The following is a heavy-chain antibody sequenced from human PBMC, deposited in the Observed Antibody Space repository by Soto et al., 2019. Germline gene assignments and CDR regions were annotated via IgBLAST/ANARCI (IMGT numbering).Heavy chain of an antibody. J-gene: IGHJ4*02. Sequence: SETLSLTCTVSGGSISSYYCGWIRQPPGKGLEWIGSIYYRGNTYYNPSLKSRVTISVDTSKDQFSLKLSSVTAADTAVYYCAREGGGYCSGGSCQVAYWGQGTLVTVSS. V-gene: IGHV4-39*02. CDR2: IYYRGNT. CDR1: GGSISSYY. D-gene: IGHD2-15*01. CDR3: AREGGGYCSGGSCQVAY.